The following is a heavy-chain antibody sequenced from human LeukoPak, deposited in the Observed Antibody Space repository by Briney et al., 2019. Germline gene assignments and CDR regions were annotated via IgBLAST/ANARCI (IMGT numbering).Heavy chain of an antibody. D-gene: IGHD6-13*01. V-gene: IGHV1-24*01. CDR1: GYTLTELS. J-gene: IGHJ3*02. CDR3: AXPIXHXXQXXXXXDI. CDR2: FDPEDGET. Sequence: ASVKVSCKVSGYTLTELSTHWVRQAPGKGLEWMGGFDPEDGETIYAQKFQGRVTMTEDTSTDTAYMELSSLRSEDTAVYYCAXPIXHXXQXXXXXDIWXXGTMVTVS.